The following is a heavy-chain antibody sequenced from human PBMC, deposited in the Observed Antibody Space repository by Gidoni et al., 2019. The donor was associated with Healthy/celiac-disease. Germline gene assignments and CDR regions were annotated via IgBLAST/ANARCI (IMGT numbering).Heavy chain of an antibody. Sequence: EVQLLESGGGLVQPGGSLRLSCSASGFPFSSYAMSWVRQAPGKGLEWVSAISGSGGSTYYADSVKGRFTISRDNSKNTLYLQMNSLRAEDTAVYYCAGRRVPAPLLDYWGQGTLVTVSS. V-gene: IGHV3-23*01. D-gene: IGHD2-2*01. CDR2: ISGSGGST. CDR3: AGRRVPAPLLDY. J-gene: IGHJ4*02. CDR1: GFPFSSYA.